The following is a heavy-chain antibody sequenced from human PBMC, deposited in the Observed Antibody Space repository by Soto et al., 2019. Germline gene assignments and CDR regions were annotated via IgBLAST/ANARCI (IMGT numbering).Heavy chain of an antibody. CDR2: IIPIFGTA. CDR3: ASRFTVTTLEIFDY. D-gene: IGHD4-17*01. Sequence: QVQLVQSGAEVKKPGSSVKVSCKASGGTFSSYAISWVRQAPGQGLEWMGGIIPIFGTANYAQKFQGRVTITADKSTSTAYMELCSLRSEDTAVYYCASRFTVTTLEIFDYWGQGTLVTVSS. V-gene: IGHV1-69*06. J-gene: IGHJ4*02. CDR1: GGTFSSYA.